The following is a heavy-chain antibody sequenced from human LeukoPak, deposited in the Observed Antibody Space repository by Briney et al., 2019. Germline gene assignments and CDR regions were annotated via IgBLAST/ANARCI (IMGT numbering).Heavy chain of an antibody. Sequence: KPSETLSLTCTVSGGSISSYYWSWIRQPPGKGLEWIGYIYYSGSTNYNPSLKSRVTISVDTSKNQFSLKLSSVTAADTAVYCCARDELGGAFDIWGQGTMVTVSS. CDR3: ARDELGGAFDI. CDR2: IYYSGST. CDR1: GGSISSYY. D-gene: IGHD7-27*01. V-gene: IGHV4-59*01. J-gene: IGHJ3*02.